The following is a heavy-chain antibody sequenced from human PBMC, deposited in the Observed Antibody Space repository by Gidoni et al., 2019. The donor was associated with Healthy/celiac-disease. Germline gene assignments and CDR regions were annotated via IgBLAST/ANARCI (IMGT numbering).Heavy chain of an antibody. CDR1: CCSLSSGSYY. D-gene: IGHD3-22*01. Sequence: QVQLQESGPGLVKLSQPLSLTCSVSCCSLSSGSYYWSWIRQPAGKGLEWIGRIYTSGSTNYNPSLKSRVTISVDTSKNQFSLKLSSVTAADTAVYYCARSSEDAFDIWGQGTMVTVSS. CDR3: ARSSEDAFDI. CDR2: IYTSGST. V-gene: IGHV4-61*02. J-gene: IGHJ3*02.